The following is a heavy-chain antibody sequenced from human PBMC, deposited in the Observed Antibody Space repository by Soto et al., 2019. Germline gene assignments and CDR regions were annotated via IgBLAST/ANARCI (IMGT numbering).Heavy chain of an antibody. CDR2: LGFDGGGR. J-gene: IGHJ6*02. CDR3: AREPVGPDYAMDV. CDR1: GFDFSSYG. Sequence: QMQLVESGGGVVQPGTSLRLSCAASGFDFSSYGMHWVRQTPGKGPEWVAVLGFDGGGRYYADSVKGRFTISRDNSKKMLYLQMDSLRAGDTASYYCAREPVGPDYAMDVWGQGTTVTVSS. V-gene: IGHV3-33*01. D-gene: IGHD1-26*01.